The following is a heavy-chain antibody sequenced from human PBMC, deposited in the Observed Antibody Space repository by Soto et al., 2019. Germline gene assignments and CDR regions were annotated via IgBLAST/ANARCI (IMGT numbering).Heavy chain of an antibody. Sequence: ASVKVSCKASGYTFTSYYMHWVRQAPGQGLEWMGIINPSGGSTSYAQKFQGRVTMTRDTSTSTVYMELSSLRSEDTAVYYCARDYKSYGYNNRYYYYGMDVWGQGTTVTVSS. CDR3: ARDYKSYGYNNRYYYYGMDV. V-gene: IGHV1-46*01. J-gene: IGHJ6*02. D-gene: IGHD5-18*01. CDR1: GYTFTSYY. CDR2: INPSGGST.